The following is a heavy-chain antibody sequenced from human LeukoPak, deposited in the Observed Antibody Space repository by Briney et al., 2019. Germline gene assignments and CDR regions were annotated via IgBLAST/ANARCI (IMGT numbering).Heavy chain of an antibody. Sequence: SETLSLTCAVSGYSISSGYYWGWIRQPPGKGLKWIGSIYHSGSTYYNPSLKSPVTISVDTSRNQFSLKLSSVTAADTAVYYCARDLDTAMAVDYWGQGTLVTVSS. V-gene: IGHV4-38-2*01. J-gene: IGHJ4*02. CDR3: ARDLDTAMAVDY. D-gene: IGHD5-18*01. CDR1: GYSISSGYY. CDR2: IYHSGST.